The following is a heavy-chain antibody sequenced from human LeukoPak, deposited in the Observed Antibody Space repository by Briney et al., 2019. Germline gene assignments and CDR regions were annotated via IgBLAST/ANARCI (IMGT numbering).Heavy chain of an antibody. CDR3: ARDVYRSSTSCYTEIDY. CDR2: ISAYNGNT. V-gene: IGHV1-18*01. CDR1: GYTFTSYG. Sequence: ASVKVSCKASGYTFTSYGISWVRQAPGQGLEWMGWISAYNGNTNYAQKLQGRVTMTTDTSTSTAYMELRSLRSDDTAVYYCARDVYRSSTSCYTEIDYWGRGTLVTVSS. J-gene: IGHJ4*02. D-gene: IGHD2-2*02.